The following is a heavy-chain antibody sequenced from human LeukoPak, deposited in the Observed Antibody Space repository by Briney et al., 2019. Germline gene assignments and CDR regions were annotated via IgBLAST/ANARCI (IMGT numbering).Heavy chain of an antibody. V-gene: IGHV4-34*01. CDR3: ARDPTVTTPNWFDP. J-gene: IGHJ5*02. CDR1: GGSFSGYY. D-gene: IGHD4-17*01. Sequence: SETLSLTCAVYGGSFSGYYWSWIRQPPGKGLEWIGEINHSGSTNYNPSLKSRVTISVDTSKNQFSLKLSSVTAADTAVYYCARDPTVTTPNWFDPWGQGTLVTVSS. CDR2: INHSGST.